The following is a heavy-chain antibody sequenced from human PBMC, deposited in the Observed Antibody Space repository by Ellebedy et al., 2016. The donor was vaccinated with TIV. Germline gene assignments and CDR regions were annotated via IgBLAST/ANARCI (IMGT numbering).Heavy chain of an antibody. CDR2: INAGNGNT. D-gene: IGHD3-16*01. Sequence: AASVKVSCKASGYTFTSYAMHWVRQAPGQRLEWMGWINAGNGNTKYSQKLQGRVTMTRDTSTSTVYMELSSLRSEDTAVYYCARGPPTSYYFDYWGQGTLVTVSS. V-gene: IGHV1-3*01. J-gene: IGHJ4*02. CDR1: GYTFTSYA. CDR3: ARGPPTSYYFDY.